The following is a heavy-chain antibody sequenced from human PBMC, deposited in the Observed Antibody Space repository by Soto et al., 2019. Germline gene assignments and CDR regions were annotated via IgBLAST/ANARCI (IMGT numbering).Heavy chain of an antibody. CDR1: GYTFTSYY. CDR2: INPSGGST. CDR3: ARGGSMWDYYYYYGMDV. Sequence: ASVKVSCKASGYTFTSYYMHWVRQAPGQRLEWMGIINPSGGSTSYAQKFQGRVTMTRDTSTSTVYMELSSLRSEDTAVYYCARGGSMWDYYYYYGMDVWGQGTTVTVS. V-gene: IGHV1-46*01. D-gene: IGHD1-26*01. J-gene: IGHJ6*02.